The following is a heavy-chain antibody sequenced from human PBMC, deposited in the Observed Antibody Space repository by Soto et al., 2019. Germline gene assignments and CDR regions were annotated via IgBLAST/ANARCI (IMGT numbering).Heavy chain of an antibody. CDR1: GGSISSSSYY. Sequence: KQSQTLSLTCTVSGGSISSSSYYWGWIRQPPGKGLEWIGSIYYSGSTYYNPSLKSRVTISVDTSKNQFSLKLSSVTAADTAVYYCATLHYYRKLYYYGMDVWGQGTTVTVSS. CDR3: ATLHYYRKLYYYGMDV. V-gene: IGHV4-39*01. J-gene: IGHJ6*02. D-gene: IGHD3-22*01. CDR2: IYYSGST.